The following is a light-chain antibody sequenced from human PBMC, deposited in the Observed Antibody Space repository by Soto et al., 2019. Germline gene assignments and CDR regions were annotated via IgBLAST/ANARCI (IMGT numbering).Light chain of an antibody. CDR1: SSDVGGYNY. V-gene: IGLV2-14*01. CDR2: DVS. CDR3: SSYTSSSTLV. Sequence: QSVLTQPASVSGSPGQSITISCTGTSSDVGGYNYVSWYQQHPGKAPKLMIYDVSNRPSGVSNRFSGSKSGNTASLTISGLXAEDEADYYCSSYTSSSTLVFGTGTKLTVL. J-gene: IGLJ1*01.